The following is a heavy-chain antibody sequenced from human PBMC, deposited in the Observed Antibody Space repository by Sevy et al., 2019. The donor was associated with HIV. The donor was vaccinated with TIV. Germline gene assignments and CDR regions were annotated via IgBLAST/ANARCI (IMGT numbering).Heavy chain of an antibody. Sequence: GGSLRLSCAASGFTFDDYGMGWVRQAPGKGLEWVSGINWNGGSTGYADSVKGRFTISRDNAKNSLYLQMNSLRAEDTALYHCARDRSDFWSGYSPPDVWGQGTTVTVSS. CDR1: GFTFDDYG. CDR2: INWNGGST. V-gene: IGHV3-20*01. D-gene: IGHD3-3*01. J-gene: IGHJ6*02. CDR3: ARDRSDFWSGYSPPDV.